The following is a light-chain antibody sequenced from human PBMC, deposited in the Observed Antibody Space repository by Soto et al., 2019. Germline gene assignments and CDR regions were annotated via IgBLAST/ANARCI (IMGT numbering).Light chain of an antibody. Sequence: EIVLTQSPGTLSLSPGERATLSCRASQSVSSSYLAWYQQKPGQAPRLLIYGASSRATGIPDRFSGSGSGTDFTLTISRLEPEDFVVYYCQQYGSSPRFGQGTKVEI. J-gene: IGKJ1*01. V-gene: IGKV3-20*01. CDR1: QSVSSSY. CDR3: QQYGSSPR. CDR2: GAS.